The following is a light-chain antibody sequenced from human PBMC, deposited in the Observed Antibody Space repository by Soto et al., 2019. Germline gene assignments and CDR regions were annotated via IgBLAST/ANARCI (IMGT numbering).Light chain of an antibody. J-gene: IGLJ2*01. V-gene: IGLV2-8*01. CDR2: EVS. CDR3: SSYAGSNDV. Sequence: QSALTQPPSASGSPGQSVTISCTGTSSDVGGYNYVSWYQQRPGKAPKLIIYEVSKRPSGVTDRFSGSKSGNTASLTVSGVKDEDEADYYCSSYAGSNDVLGGGTKLTVL. CDR1: SSDVGGYNY.